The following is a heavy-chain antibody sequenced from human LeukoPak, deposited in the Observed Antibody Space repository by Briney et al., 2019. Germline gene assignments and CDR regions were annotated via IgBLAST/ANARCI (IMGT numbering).Heavy chain of an antibody. CDR3: ARGWTYYYDSSGYYYFDY. Sequence: NPGGSLRLSCAASGFTVSSNYMSWVRQAPGKGLEWVSSISSGSSYIYYADSVKGRFTISRDNAKNSLYLQMNSLRAEDTAVYYCARGWTYYYDSSGYYYFDYWGQGTLVTVSS. D-gene: IGHD3-22*01. CDR1: GFTVSSNY. CDR2: ISSGSSYI. J-gene: IGHJ4*02. V-gene: IGHV3-21*01.